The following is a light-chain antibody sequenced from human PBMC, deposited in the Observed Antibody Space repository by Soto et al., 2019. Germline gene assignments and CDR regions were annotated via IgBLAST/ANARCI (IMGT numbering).Light chain of an antibody. V-gene: IGKV3-15*01. CDR1: QSVKRN. CDR3: QQYNDWPLT. Sequence: EKVLTQSPAPLSVSPGERATLSCRASQSVKRNLAWYQQKPGQAPRLLIYGASTWATGIPARFSGSGSGTEFTLTISSLQSEDFAVYYCQQYNDWPLTFGGGTKVEIK. CDR2: GAS. J-gene: IGKJ4*01.